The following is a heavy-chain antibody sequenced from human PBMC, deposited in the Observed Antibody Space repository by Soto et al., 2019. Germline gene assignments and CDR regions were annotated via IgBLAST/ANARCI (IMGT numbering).Heavy chain of an antibody. D-gene: IGHD6-13*01. Sequence: VQLVESGGALVQPGGSLRLSCAASGYSFDAYIMNWVRQAPGKGLEWVSSINPRGLTKFYADSVRGRFTISRDDASSSLFLQMNNLRAEDTAVYYCATWYGNHYFGLDVLGQGTTVNVSS. V-gene: IGHV3-48*01. CDR1: GYSFDAYI. J-gene: IGHJ6*02. CDR2: INPRGLTK. CDR3: ATWYGNHYFGLDV.